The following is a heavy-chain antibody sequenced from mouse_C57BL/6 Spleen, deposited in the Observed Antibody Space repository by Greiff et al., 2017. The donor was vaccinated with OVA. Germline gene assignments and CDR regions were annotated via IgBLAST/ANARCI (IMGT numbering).Heavy chain of an antibody. CDR1: GYSITSGYY. CDR2: ISYDGSN. CDR3: ARADYGSSYFDY. Sequence: DVQLQESGPGLVKPSQSLSLTCSVTGYSITSGYYWNWIRQFPGNKLEWMGYISYDGSNNYNPSLKNRISITRDTSKNQFFLKLNSVTTEDTATYYCARADYGSSYFDYWGQGTTLTVSS. D-gene: IGHD1-1*01. J-gene: IGHJ2*01. V-gene: IGHV3-6*01.